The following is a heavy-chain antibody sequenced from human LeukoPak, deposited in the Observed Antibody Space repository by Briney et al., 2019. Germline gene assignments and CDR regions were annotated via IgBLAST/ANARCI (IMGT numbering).Heavy chain of an antibody. V-gene: IGHV3-66*01. CDR2: IYAGGTT. CDR1: GFTVSTNY. D-gene: IGHD3-10*01. J-gene: IGHJ3*02. CDR3: ARDISGPRYPDALDI. Sequence: GGSLRLSCAASGFTVSTNYMTWVRQAPGKGLEWVSVIYAGGTTNYADSVKGRFNIYRDNSKNTLYLLMNSLRAEDTAVYYCARDISGPRYPDALDIWGQGTMVTVSS.